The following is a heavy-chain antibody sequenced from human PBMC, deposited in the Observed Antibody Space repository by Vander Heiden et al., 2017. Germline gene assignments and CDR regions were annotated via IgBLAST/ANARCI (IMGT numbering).Heavy chain of an antibody. CDR2: MNPNSGNT. D-gene: IGHD6-19*01. J-gene: IGHJ6*02. V-gene: IGHV1-8*01. CDR1: GYTFTSYD. CDR3: VRVRAVSRRDYYYGMDV. Sequence: QVQLVQSGAEVKKPGASVKVSCKASGYTFTSYDINWVRQATGQGLEWMGWMNPNSGNTGYAQKFQGRVTMTRNTSISTAYMELSSLRSEDTAVYYCVRVRAVSRRDYYYGMDVWGQGTTVTVSS.